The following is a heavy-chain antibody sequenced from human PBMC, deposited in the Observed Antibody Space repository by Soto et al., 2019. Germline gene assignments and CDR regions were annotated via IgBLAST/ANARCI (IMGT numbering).Heavy chain of an antibody. CDR2: VSGYNANT. Sequence: ASVKVSCKAFGYTFSSHGVSWVRRAPGQGLEWMGWVSGYNANTNYAQNLQGRVTMTTDTSTNTAYMELRSLRSDDTAVYYCASWAGQVRGFGGPFDYWGQGTLVT. J-gene: IGHJ4*02. V-gene: IGHV1-18*04. CDR1: GYTFSSHG. D-gene: IGHD2-15*01. CDR3: ASWAGQVRGFGGPFDY.